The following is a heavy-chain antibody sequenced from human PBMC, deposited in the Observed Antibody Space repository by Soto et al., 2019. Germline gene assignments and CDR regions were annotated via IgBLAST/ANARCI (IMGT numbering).Heavy chain of an antibody. CDR2: ILKDGSDQ. CDR1: GFTFSNYG. V-gene: IGHV3-33*01. J-gene: IGHJ4*02. D-gene: IGHD3-16*01. Sequence: QVQLAESGGGVVQPGRSVRLSCAATGFTFSNYGMHWVRQAPGKGLEWVAVILKDGSDQKYADSMKGRFTISRDNSENTLYLHMNSLRAEDTAVYYCARDYDYPDNAFDYWGQGTLVTVSS. CDR3: ARDYDYPDNAFDY.